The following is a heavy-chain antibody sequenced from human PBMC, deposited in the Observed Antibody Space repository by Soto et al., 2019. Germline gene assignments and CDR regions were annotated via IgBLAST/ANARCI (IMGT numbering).Heavy chain of an antibody. CDR1: GFDFSSYW. V-gene: IGHV3-74*01. D-gene: IGHD2-2*01. J-gene: IGHJ4*02. CDR3: ARGFCSGTGCRHDF. Sequence: PGGSLRLSCAASGFDFSSYWMHWFRQAPGKGLVWVSRVHSDGITTTYADSVKGRFTISRDNAKNTLYLQMNSLRAEDTAVYSCARGFCSGTGCRHDFWGQGTSVTLSS. CDR2: VHSDGITT.